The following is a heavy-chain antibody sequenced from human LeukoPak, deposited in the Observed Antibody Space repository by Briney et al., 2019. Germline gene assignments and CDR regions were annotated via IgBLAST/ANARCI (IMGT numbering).Heavy chain of an antibody. V-gene: IGHV3-23*01. CDR3: AKEWFGELNAFDI. D-gene: IGHD3-10*01. J-gene: IGHJ3*02. CDR2: IGGTGDNT. CDR1: GFTFSSYA. Sequence: GGSLRLSCAASGFTFSSYAMSWVRHPPGKGLEWISGIGGTGDNTYHANSVKSRFTISRDNSRNTLYLEMNRLRAEDTAVYYCAKEWFGELNAFDIWGQGTMVTVSS.